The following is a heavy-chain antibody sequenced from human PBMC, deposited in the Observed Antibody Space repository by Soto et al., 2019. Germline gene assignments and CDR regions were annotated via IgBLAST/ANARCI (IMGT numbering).Heavy chain of an antibody. D-gene: IGHD3-10*01. CDR1: GFTLSSYS. Sequence: PGGSLRLSCAASGFTLSSYSMNWVRQAPGKGLEWVSYISSSSSTIYYADSVKGRFTISRDNAKNSLYLQMNSLRDEDTAVYYCASLYMVREYGMDVWGQGTTVTVSS. V-gene: IGHV3-48*02. CDR2: ISSSSSTI. J-gene: IGHJ6*02. CDR3: ASLYMVREYGMDV.